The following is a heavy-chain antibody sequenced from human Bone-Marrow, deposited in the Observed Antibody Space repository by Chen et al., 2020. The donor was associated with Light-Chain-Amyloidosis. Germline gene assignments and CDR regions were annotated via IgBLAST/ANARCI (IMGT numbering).Heavy chain of an antibody. D-gene: IGHD3-22*01. CDR3: ARGPGDTSGYFYLY. V-gene: IGHV1-69*06. Sequence: QVQLVQSGAEVKKPGSSVKVSCKASGGTFSNYAISWIRQAPGQRLEWIGGITPLVGTPNYAQKFQGRVTITADKITSTVYVELRSLKHEDTAVYYCARGPGDTSGYFYLYWGQGTPITVSS. CDR2: ITPLVGTP. J-gene: IGHJ4*02. CDR1: GGTFSNYA.